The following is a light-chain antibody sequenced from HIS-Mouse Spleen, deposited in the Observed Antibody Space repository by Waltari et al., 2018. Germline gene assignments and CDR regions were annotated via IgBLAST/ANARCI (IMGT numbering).Light chain of an antibody. CDR3: QTWGTGIQGV. V-gene: IGLV4-69*01. Sequence: QLVLTQSPSASASLGASVKLTCTLSSGHSSYAIAWHQQQPEKGPRYLMKLNSDGSHSKGAGIPDRFSGSSSGAERYLTISSLQSEDEADYYCQTWGTGIQGVFGGGTKLTVL. CDR1: SGHSSYA. CDR2: LNSDGSH. J-gene: IGLJ3*02.